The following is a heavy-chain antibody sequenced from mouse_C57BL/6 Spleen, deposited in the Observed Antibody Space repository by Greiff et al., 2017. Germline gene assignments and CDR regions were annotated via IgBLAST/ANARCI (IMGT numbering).Heavy chain of an antibody. Sequence: QVQLKQSGAELVRPGASVTLSCKASGYTFTDYEMHWVKQTPVHGLEWIGVIDPETGGTDYNQKFKGKAILTAEKSSSTAYMELRSLTSEDSAVYYCTRQLRPSYFGYWGQGTTLTVSS. V-gene: IGHV1-15*01. J-gene: IGHJ2*01. CDR2: IDPETGGT. CDR1: GYTFTDYE. D-gene: IGHD3-2*02. CDR3: TRQLRPSYFGY.